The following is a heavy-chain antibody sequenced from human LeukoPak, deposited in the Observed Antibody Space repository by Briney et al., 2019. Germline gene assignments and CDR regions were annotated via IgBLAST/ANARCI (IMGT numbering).Heavy chain of an antibody. D-gene: IGHD3-16*01. Sequence: LWASVKVSCKASGYNFFTYGITWVRQAPGQGLEWMGWISPHNGNANYAQKFQDRVIMTTDTSTNTAFMEVRSLRSDDTAMYYCARGDFTSSRDYLFFFDYWGQGSLVTVSS. CDR2: ISPHNGNA. V-gene: IGHV1-18*01. CDR1: GYNFFTYG. J-gene: IGHJ4*01. CDR3: ARGDFTSSRDYLFFFDY.